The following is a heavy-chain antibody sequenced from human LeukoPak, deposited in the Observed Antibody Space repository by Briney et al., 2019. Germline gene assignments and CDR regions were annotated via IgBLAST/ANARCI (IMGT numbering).Heavy chain of an antibody. CDR1: GFTFSSYA. Sequence: GGSLRLSCAASGFTFSSYAMHWVRQAPGKGLEWVAVISYDGSNKYYADSVKGRFTISRDNSKNTLYLQMNSLRAEDTAVYYCARTRAAAGTSGYMDVWGKGTTVTVSS. D-gene: IGHD6-13*01. CDR2: ISYDGSNK. J-gene: IGHJ6*03. V-gene: IGHV3-30*04. CDR3: ARTRAAAGTSGYMDV.